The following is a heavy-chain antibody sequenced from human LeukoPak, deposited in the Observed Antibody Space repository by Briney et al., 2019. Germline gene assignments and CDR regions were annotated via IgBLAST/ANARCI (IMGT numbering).Heavy chain of an antibody. D-gene: IGHD4-17*01. CDR3: ARDSNYGDYYDY. CDR2: ISSSGSTI. CDR1: GFTFSDYY. J-gene: IGHJ4*02. Sequence: SGGSLRLSCAASGFTFSDYYMSWIRQAPGKGLEWVSYISSSGSTIYYADSVKGRFTISRDNAKNSLYLQMNSLRAEDTAVYYCARDSNYGDYYDYWGQGTLVTVSS. V-gene: IGHV3-11*04.